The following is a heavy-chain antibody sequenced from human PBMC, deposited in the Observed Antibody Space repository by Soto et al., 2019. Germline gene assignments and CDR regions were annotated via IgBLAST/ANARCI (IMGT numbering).Heavy chain of an antibody. D-gene: IGHD2-21*02. V-gene: IGHV3-23*01. J-gene: IGHJ6*03. Sequence: PGGSLRLSCAASGFNFNSRAMTWVRQAPGKGLEWVSTISANIISTYYADSVKGRFTITKDTSKRQVVLTMTSLDPVDTATYYCAHKGSDFAGISYNYYMDVWGAGTTVTVSS. CDR3: AHKGSDFAGISYNYYMDV. CDR2: ISANIIST. CDR1: GFNFNSRA.